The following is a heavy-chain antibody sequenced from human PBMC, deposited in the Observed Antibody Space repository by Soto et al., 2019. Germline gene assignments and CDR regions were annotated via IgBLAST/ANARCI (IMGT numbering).Heavy chain of an antibody. CDR3: ARDSGSSRFFDY. CDR1: GGSISSYY. Sequence: LSLTCTVSGGSISSYYWSWIRQPPGKGLEWIGYIYYSGSTNYNPSLKSRVTISVDTSKNQFSLKLSSVTAADTAVYYCARDSGSSRFFDYWGQGTLVTVSS. J-gene: IGHJ4*02. CDR2: IYYSGST. D-gene: IGHD1-26*01. V-gene: IGHV4-59*01.